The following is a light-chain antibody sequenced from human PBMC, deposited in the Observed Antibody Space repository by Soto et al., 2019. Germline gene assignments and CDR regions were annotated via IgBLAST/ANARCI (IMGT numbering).Light chain of an antibody. CDR2: DAS. CDR3: QHYNSYSEA. Sequence: IQMTQSASTLSASVGDRVTITCRASQSISTWLAWYQQKPGKSPKLLIYDASTLESGVPSRFSGSGSGTEFTLTISSLQPDDFATYYCQHYNSYSEAFGQGTKVDIK. V-gene: IGKV1-5*01. CDR1: QSISTW. J-gene: IGKJ1*01.